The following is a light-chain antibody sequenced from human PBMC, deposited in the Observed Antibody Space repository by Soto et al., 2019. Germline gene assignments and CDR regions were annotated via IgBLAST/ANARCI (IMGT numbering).Light chain of an antibody. CDR2: DAS. Sequence: EIVLTQSPATPSLSPGERAPLPRRASQSVSSYLAWYQQKPGQAPRLLIYDASNRATGIPARFSGSGSGTDFTLTISSLEPEDFAVYYCQQRSSWPPITFGQGTRLEIK. V-gene: IGKV3-11*01. CDR1: QSVSSY. CDR3: QQRSSWPPIT. J-gene: IGKJ5*01.